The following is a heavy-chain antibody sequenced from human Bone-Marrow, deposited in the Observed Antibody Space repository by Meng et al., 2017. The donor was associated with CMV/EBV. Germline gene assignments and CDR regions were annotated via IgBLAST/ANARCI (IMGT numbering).Heavy chain of an antibody. CDR3: AREYSSSQGGFDY. D-gene: IGHD6-6*01. CDR1: GYTFTGYY. V-gene: IGHV1-2*02. J-gene: IGHJ4*02. Sequence: ASVKVSCKASGYTFTGYYIHWVRQAPGQGLEWMGWINPNSGGTNYAQKFQGRVTMTRDTSISTAYMELSSLRSDDTAVYYCAREYSSSQGGFDYWGQGTLVTVSS. CDR2: INPNSGGT.